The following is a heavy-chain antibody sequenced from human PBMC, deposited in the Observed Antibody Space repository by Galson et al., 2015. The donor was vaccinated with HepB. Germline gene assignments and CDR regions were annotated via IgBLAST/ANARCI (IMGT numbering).Heavy chain of an antibody. CDR3: ARHPLTDYDYVWGGVI. Sequence: QSGAEVKKPGESLKISCKGSGYSFTSYWIGWVRQMPGKGLEWMGIIYPGDSDTRYSPSFQGQVTISADKSISTAYLQWSSLKASDTAMYYCARHPLTDYDYVWGGVIWGQVTMVTVSS. CDR2: IYPGDSDT. CDR1: GYSFTSYW. D-gene: IGHD3-16*01. J-gene: IGHJ3*02. V-gene: IGHV5-51*01.